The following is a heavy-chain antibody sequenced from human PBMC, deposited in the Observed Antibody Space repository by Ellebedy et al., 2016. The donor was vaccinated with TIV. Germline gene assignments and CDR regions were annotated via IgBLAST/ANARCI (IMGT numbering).Heavy chain of an antibody. D-gene: IGHD6-6*01. CDR1: GGSISSYY. Sequence: SETLSLTXTVSGGSISSYYWSWIRQPPGKGLEWIGYIYYSGSTNYNPSLKSRVTISVDTSKNQFSLKLSSVTAADTAVYYCARASIAARPKKGYFDYWGQGTLVTVSS. J-gene: IGHJ4*02. CDR3: ARASIAARPKKGYFDY. V-gene: IGHV4-59*01. CDR2: IYYSGST.